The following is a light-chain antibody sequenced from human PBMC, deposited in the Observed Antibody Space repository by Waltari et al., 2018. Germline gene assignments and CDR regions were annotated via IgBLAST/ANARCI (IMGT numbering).Light chain of an antibody. CDR2: KAS. J-gene: IGKJ4*01. CDR1: QNIASW. CDR3: QQYNSYSALT. Sequence: DIQMTQSPSTLSASVGDRVTITCRASQNIASWVAWYQHKPGQAPNLLIYKASTLESGVPSRFSGSGSGIVFTLTISSLRPDDFATYYCQQYNSYSALTFGGGTRVEIK. V-gene: IGKV1-5*03.